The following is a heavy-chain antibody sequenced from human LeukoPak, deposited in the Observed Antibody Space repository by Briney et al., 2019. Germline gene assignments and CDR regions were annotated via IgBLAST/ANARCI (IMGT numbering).Heavy chain of an antibody. D-gene: IGHD2-15*01. CDR2: IIPIFGTA. V-gene: IGHV1-69*13. Sequence: SVKVSCKASGGTFSSYAISWVRQAPGQGLEWMGGIIPIFGTANYAQKFQGRVAITADESTSTAYMELSSLRSEDTAVYYCARTPPECSGGSCYWGLAFGPFDYWGQGTLVTVSS. CDR1: GGTFSSYA. J-gene: IGHJ4*02. CDR3: ARTPPECSGGSCYWGLAFGPFDY.